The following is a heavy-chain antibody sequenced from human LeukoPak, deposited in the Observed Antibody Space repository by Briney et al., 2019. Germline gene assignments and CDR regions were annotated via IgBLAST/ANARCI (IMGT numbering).Heavy chain of an antibody. CDR2: IYYSGST. Sequence: SETLSLTCTVSGGSISSSSYYWGWIRQPPGKGLEWMGSIYYSGSTYYNTSLKSRVTISVDTSKNQFSLALSSVTPADTAVYYCGRRGIVATFDYWGQGTLVTVSS. D-gene: IGHD5-12*01. J-gene: IGHJ4*02. CDR1: GGSISSSSYY. CDR3: GRRGIVATFDY. V-gene: IGHV4-39*01.